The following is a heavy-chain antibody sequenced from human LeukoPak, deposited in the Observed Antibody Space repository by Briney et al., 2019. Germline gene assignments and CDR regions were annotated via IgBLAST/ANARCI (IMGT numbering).Heavy chain of an antibody. CDR1: GFTFSSYS. Sequence: GGSLRLSCAASGFTFSSYSMNWVRQAPGKGLEWVSSISSSSSYIYYADSVKGRFTISRDNAKNSLYLQMNSLRAEDTAVYFCARDSLPDGFDYWGQGTLVTVSS. D-gene: IGHD1-14*01. J-gene: IGHJ4*02. CDR3: ARDSLPDGFDY. V-gene: IGHV3-21*01. CDR2: ISSSSSYI.